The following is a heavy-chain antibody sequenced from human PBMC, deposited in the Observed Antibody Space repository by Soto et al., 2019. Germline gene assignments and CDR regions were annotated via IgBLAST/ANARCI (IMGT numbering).Heavy chain of an antibody. CDR1: GGSISSHY. Sequence: QVQLQESGPGLVKPSETLSLTCNVSGGSISSHYWSWIRQPPGKGLEWIGYIYYSGSTYYNPSLKRRVTMTVDPSRNQLFLQLNSVTAADPAVYCCARESAGSGKNNWFDPWGQGTLVTVSS. CDR2: IYYSGST. D-gene: IGHD3-10*01. CDR3: ARESAGSGKNNWFDP. J-gene: IGHJ5*02. V-gene: IGHV4-59*11.